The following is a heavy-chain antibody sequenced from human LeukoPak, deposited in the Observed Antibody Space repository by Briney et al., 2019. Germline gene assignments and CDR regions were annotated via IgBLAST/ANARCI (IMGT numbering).Heavy chain of an antibody. Sequence: PGGSLRLSCAASGFTFTSYVMNWVRQPPGKGLEWISYIGTRGTTMYYADSVKGRFTMSRDNVKNSLYLQMNSLRAEDTAVYYCARYYGSGSYVTGGMDVWGQGTTVTVSS. CDR3: ARYYGSGSYVTGGMDV. D-gene: IGHD3-10*01. J-gene: IGHJ6*02. CDR2: IGTRGTTM. V-gene: IGHV3-48*03. CDR1: GFTFTSYV.